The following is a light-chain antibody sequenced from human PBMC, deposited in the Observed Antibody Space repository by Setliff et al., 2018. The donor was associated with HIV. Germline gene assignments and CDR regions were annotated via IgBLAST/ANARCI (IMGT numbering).Light chain of an antibody. CDR1: NSDVGGHNR. CDR2: GVT. CDR3: CSYASSSAWV. J-gene: IGLJ3*02. Sequence: SALTQPPSVSGSPGQSVTISCTGTNSDVGGHNRVSWYQQPPGAAPKLLISGVTNRPSGVPDRFSGSKSGNTAFLTISGLQADDEGDFYCCSYASSSAWVFGGGTKVTVL. V-gene: IGLV2-18*02.